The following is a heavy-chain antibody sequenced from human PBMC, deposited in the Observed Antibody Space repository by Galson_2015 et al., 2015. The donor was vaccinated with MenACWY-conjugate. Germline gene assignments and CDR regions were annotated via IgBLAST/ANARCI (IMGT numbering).Heavy chain of an antibody. CDR2: INHSGST. J-gene: IGHJ4*02. V-gene: IGHV4-34*01. Sequence: SETLSLTCAVYGGSFSGYYWSWIRQPPGKGLEWIGEINHSGSTNYNPSLKSRVTISVDTSKNQFSLKLSSVTAADTAVYYCARGAGAHYYDSSGFYYFDYWGQGTLVTVSS. CDR3: ARGAGAHYYDSSGFYYFDY. D-gene: IGHD3-22*01. CDR1: GGSFSGYY.